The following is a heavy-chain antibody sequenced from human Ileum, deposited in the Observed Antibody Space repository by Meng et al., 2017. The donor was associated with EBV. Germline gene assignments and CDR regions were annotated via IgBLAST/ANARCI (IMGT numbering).Heavy chain of an antibody. D-gene: IGHD3/OR15-3a*01. J-gene: IGHJ4*02. V-gene: IGHV3-74*01. Sequence: GESGGGLVQSCVSLRLSCAASCFTLRNFWMHWLRQAPGKGLVWVSHIDTDGSTTNYAGSVKGRFTISRDNAKNTPSLQMNSLRVEDTVVYYCVRGGLGPWYWGQGTLVTVSS. CDR3: VRGGLGPWY. CDR1: CFTLRNFW. CDR2: IDTDGSTT.